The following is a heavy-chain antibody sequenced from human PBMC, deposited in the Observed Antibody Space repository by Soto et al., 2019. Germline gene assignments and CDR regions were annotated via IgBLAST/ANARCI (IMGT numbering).Heavy chain of an antibody. D-gene: IGHD5-18*01. CDR2: MNPKSGGA. J-gene: IGHJ3*02. CDR3: TRENIENSDGLYDAFDI. CDR1: GYTFTDYY. V-gene: IGHV1-2*02. Sequence: ASVKVSCKTSGYTFTDYYTHWVRQAPGQGLEWMGWMNPKSGGAYFAQKFQGRVTPARDTSIGTAYIEVNSLTSDDTAVYFCTRENIENSDGLYDAFDIWGQGTTVTVSS.